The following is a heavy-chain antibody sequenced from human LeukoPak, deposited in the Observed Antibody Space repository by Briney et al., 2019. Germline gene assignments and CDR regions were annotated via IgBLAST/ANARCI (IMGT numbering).Heavy chain of an antibody. J-gene: IGHJ5*02. D-gene: IGHD6-6*01. CDR2: ISSSGSTI. CDR1: GFTFSDYY. Sequence: GGSLRLSCAASGFTFSDYYMSWIRQAPGKGLEWVSYISSSGSTIYYADSVKGRFTISRDNAKNSLYLQMNSLRAEDTAVYYCARDGRRYSSSSTFDPWGQGTLVTVSS. CDR3: ARDGRRYSSSSTFDP. V-gene: IGHV3-11*01.